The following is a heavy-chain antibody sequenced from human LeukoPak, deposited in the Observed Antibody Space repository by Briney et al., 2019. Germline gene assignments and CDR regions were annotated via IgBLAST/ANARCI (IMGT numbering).Heavy chain of an antibody. V-gene: IGHV4-59*01. D-gene: IGHD3-22*01. Sequence: PSETLSLTCTVSGASISGYLWTWIRQPPGKGLEWIGYAYDNGDTNYHPSFTGRVSISVDVSKNQFSLKLTSVLAADTADYFCARLSDYDVDTSHYMDVWGKGTTVTVSS. CDR1: GASISGYL. CDR2: AYDNGDT. CDR3: ARLSDYDVDTSHYMDV. J-gene: IGHJ6*03.